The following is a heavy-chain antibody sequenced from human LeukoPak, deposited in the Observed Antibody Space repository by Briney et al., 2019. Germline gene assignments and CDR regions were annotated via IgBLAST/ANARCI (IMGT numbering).Heavy chain of an antibody. Sequence: GGSLRLSCAASGFTFSSYSMNWVRQAPGKGLEWVSAISGSGGSTYYPDSVKGRFTISRDNSKNTLYLQMNSLRAKDTAVYYCAKHSGSYYAPFDYWGQGTLVTVSS. V-gene: IGHV3-23*01. CDR1: GFTFSSYS. J-gene: IGHJ4*02. D-gene: IGHD1-26*01. CDR2: ISGSGGST. CDR3: AKHSGSYYAPFDY.